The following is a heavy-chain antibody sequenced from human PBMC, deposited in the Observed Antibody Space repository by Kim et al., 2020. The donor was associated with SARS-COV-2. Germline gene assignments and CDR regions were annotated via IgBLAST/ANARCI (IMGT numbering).Heavy chain of an antibody. D-gene: IGHD3-10*01. V-gene: IGHV4-4*02. J-gene: IGHJ4*02. CDR1: GGSISSSNW. CDR2: IYHSGST. Sequence: SETLSLTCAVSGGSISSSNWWCWVRQPPGKGLEWTGEIYHSGSTNYNPSLKSRVTISVDKSKNQFSLKLSSVTAAETAVYYCARAVWFGELLDYYFDYWGQGTLVTVSS. CDR3: ARAVWFGELLDYYFDY.